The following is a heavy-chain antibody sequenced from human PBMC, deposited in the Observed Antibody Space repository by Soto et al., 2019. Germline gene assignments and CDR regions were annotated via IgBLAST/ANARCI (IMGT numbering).Heavy chain of an antibody. CDR2: IYSGGST. CDR3: ARDAPRCSGGTCLDY. D-gene: IGHD2-15*01. Sequence: GGSLRLSCAASGFTVSSNYMSWVRQAPGKGLEWVSVIYSGGSTYYADSVKGRFTISRHNSKNTLYLQMNSLRDEDTAVFYCARDAPRCSGGTCLDYWGQGTLVTVSS. J-gene: IGHJ4*02. CDR1: GFTVSSNY. V-gene: IGHV3-53*01.